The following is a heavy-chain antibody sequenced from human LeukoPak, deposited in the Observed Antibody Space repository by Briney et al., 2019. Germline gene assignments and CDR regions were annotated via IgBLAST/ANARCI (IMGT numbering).Heavy chain of an antibody. CDR2: SSPSLGIA. V-gene: IGHV1-69*04. CDR3: AREHPYDDSSALSHFDY. D-gene: IGHD3-22*01. CDR1: GCTFTSYT. J-gene: IGHJ4*02. Sequence: SVKLSCKASGCTFTSYTISWVRQAPGQGLEGMGRSSPSLGIANYAQKFQGRVTITADKSTSTAYIELSSLRSEDTAVYYCAREHPYDDSSALSHFDYWGQGTLVTVSS.